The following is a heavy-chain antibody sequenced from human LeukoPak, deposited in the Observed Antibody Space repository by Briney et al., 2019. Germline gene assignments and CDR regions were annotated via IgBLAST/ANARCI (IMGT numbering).Heavy chain of an antibody. CDR3: ACGDRIYSGYDYY. J-gene: IGHJ4*02. CDR2: IIPILGIA. D-gene: IGHD5-12*01. CDR1: GGTFSSYA. V-gene: IGHV1-69*04. Sequence: GASVKVSCKASGGTFSSYAISWVRQAPGQGLEWMGRIIPILGIANYAQKFQGRVTITADKSTSTAYMELSSLRSEDTAVYYCACGDRIYSGYDYYWGQGTLVTVSS.